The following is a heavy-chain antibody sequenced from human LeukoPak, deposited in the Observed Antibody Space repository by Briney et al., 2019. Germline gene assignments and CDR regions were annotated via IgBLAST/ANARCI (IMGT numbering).Heavy chain of an antibody. CDR2: IQYDGSNK. Sequence: GGSLRLSCAASGFTFSSYGMHWVRQAPGKGLEWVTFIQYDGSNKYYADSVKGRFTISRDNSKNTLYLQMNSLKGDDTAVYYCAKDSAFYYIDVWGKGTTVIISS. CDR1: GFTFSSYG. D-gene: IGHD3-10*01. V-gene: IGHV3-30*02. J-gene: IGHJ6*03. CDR3: AKDSAFYYIDV.